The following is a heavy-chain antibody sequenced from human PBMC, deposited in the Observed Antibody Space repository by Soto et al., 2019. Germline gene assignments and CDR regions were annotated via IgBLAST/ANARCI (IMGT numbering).Heavy chain of an antibody. CDR3: ARDPYDYVWGSYRYTGGYFDY. J-gene: IGHJ4*02. D-gene: IGHD3-16*02. CDR1: GYTFTGYY. Sequence: QVQLVQSGAEVKKPGASVKVSCKASGYTFTGYYMHWVRQAPGQGLELMGWINPNSGGTNYEQKFQGRVTMTRDTSISTAYMELSRLRSDDTAVYYCARDPYDYVWGSYRYTGGYFDYWGQGTLVTVSS. CDR2: INPNSGGT. V-gene: IGHV1-2*02.